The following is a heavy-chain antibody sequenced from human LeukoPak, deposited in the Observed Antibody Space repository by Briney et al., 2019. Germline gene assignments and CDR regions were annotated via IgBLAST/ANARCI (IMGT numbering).Heavy chain of an antibody. D-gene: IGHD3-9*01. J-gene: IGHJ4*02. CDR3: ARERDDILTGYYSIDY. CDR1: GYTFTGYY. CDR2: INPNSGGT. Sequence: GASVKVTCKASGYTFTGYYMHWVRQAPGQGLEWMGWINPNSGGTNYAHKFQGRVTMTRDTAISTAYMELSRLRSDDTAVYYCARERDDILTGYYSIDYWGQGTLVTVSS. V-gene: IGHV1-2*02.